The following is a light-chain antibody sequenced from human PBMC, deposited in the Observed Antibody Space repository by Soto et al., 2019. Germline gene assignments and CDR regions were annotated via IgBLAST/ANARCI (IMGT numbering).Light chain of an antibody. J-gene: IGKJ4*01. CDR2: EAS. V-gene: IGKV1-5*03. Sequence: DIQMTQSPSTLPASVGDRVTTTCRASQSISSWLAWYQQKPGKAPKLLMYEASTLDGGVPSRFSGSGYGTDFTLTISSLQPDDIATYYCQQYNSYPLTFGGGTKVDIK. CDR3: QQYNSYPLT. CDR1: QSISSW.